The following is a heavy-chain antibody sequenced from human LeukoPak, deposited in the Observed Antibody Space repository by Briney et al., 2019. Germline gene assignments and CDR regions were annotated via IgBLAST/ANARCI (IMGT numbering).Heavy chain of an antibody. Sequence: SETLSLTCTVSGGSISSSSYYWGWIRQPPGKGLEWIGSIYYSGSTYYNPSLKSRVTISVDTSKNQFSLKLSSVTAADTAVYYCASKLWELLPQPFADYWGQGTLVTVSS. CDR1: GGSISSSSYY. CDR2: IYYSGST. V-gene: IGHV4-39*01. CDR3: ASKLWELLPQPFADY. D-gene: IGHD1-26*01. J-gene: IGHJ4*02.